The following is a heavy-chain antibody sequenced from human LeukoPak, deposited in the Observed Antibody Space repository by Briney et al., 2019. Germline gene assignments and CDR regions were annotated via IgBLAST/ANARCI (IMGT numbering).Heavy chain of an antibody. J-gene: IGHJ4*02. CDR3: VKDSGWFHFDS. V-gene: IGHV3-30*18. CDR1: GFTFSSYG. CDR2: ISYDGSNK. D-gene: IGHD6-19*01. Sequence: GSLRLSCAASGFTFSSYGMHWVRQAPGKGLEWVAVISYDGSNKYYADSVKGRFTISRDNSKNTLYLQMNSLRAEDTAMYYCVKDSGWFHFDSWGQGTLVTVSS.